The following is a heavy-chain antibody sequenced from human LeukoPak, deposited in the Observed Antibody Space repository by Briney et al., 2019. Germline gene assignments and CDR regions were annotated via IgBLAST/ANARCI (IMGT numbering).Heavy chain of an antibody. D-gene: IGHD3-10*01. CDR3: ARVYGSGSYYPLPLGY. J-gene: IGHJ4*02. CDR1: GGSISSSNW. Sequence: SEILSLTCAVSGGSISSSNWWSWVRQPPGKGLEWIGEIYHSGSTNYNPSLKSRVTISVDKSKNQFSLKLSSVTAADTAVYYCARVYGSGSYYPLPLGYWGQGTLVTVSS. V-gene: IGHV4-4*02. CDR2: IYHSGST.